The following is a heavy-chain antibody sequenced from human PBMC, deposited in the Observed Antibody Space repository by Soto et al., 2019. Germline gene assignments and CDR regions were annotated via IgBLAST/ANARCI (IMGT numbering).Heavy chain of an antibody. Sequence: SETLSLTCAVYGGSFSGYYWSWIRQPPVKGLEWIGEINHSGGTNYNPSLKSRVTISVDRSRNQFSLKLTSVTAADTALYYCARGTGLTVVRDFFDLWGQGTLVTVSS. CDR3: ARGTGLTVVRDFFDL. D-gene: IGHD4-17*01. CDR2: INHSGGT. CDR1: GGSFSGYY. J-gene: IGHJ4*02. V-gene: IGHV4-34*01.